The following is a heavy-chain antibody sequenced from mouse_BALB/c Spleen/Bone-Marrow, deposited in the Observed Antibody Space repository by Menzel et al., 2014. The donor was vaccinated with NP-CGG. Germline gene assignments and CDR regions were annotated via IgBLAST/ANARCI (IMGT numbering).Heavy chain of an antibody. CDR1: GYTFTSYW. J-gene: IGHJ2*01. D-gene: IGHD2-1*01. CDR2: IDPSDSYT. V-gene: IGHV1-69*02. CDR3: ARGLYGNSGY. Sequence: VKLQESGAELVKPGASVKLSCKASGYTFTSYWMHWVKQRPGQGLEWIGEIDPSDSYTSYNQKFKGKATLTVDKSSSTAYMQLSSLTSEDSAVYYCARGLYGNSGYWGQGTTLTVSS.